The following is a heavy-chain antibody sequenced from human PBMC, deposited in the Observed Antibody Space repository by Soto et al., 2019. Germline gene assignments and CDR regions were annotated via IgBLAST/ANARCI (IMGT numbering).Heavy chain of an antibody. Sequence: QVQLQESGPGLVKPSETLSLTCTISGGPMNNYYCSWFRQPRGQGLEWIGYMGYNGFTRYNPSLRSRVSISLDTAKNQFSLNLGSVTAADTALYCCARQGFGELHGLVDVWGPGITVTVSS. V-gene: IGHV4-59*08. J-gene: IGHJ6*02. CDR1: GGPMNNYY. CDR2: MGYNGFT. D-gene: IGHD3-10*01. CDR3: ARQGFGELHGLVDV.